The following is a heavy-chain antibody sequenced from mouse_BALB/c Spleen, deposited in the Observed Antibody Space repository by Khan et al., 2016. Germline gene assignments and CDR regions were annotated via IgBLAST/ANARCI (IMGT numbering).Heavy chain of an antibody. CDR2: INPDSYTI. D-gene: IGHD1-1*01. V-gene: IGHV4-1*02. CDR3: ARAGYYGYLAY. Sequence: EVKLLESGGGLVHPGGSLKLSCAASGFDFSRYWMSWVRQAPGKGLEWIGEINPDSYTINYTPSLKDKFIISRDNAKNTLYLQMSKVRSEDTALYYCARAGYYGYLAYWGQGTLVTGSA. J-gene: IGHJ3*01. CDR1: GFDFSRYW.